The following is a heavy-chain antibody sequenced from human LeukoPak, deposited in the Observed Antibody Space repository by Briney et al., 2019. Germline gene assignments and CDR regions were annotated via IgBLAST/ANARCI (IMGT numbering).Heavy chain of an antibody. V-gene: IGHV3-7*03. J-gene: IGHJ4*02. CDR1: GFTFSRYW. Sequence: GGSLRLSCAASGFTFSRYWMSWVRQAPGKGLEWVASIKEDGSEKYYVDSVKGRFIISRDNAKNSLSLQMNSLRAEDTAVYYCARGYCSGGSCYPSYEYWGQGTLVTVSS. D-gene: IGHD2-15*01. CDR3: ARGYCSGGSCYPSYEY. CDR2: IKEDGSEK.